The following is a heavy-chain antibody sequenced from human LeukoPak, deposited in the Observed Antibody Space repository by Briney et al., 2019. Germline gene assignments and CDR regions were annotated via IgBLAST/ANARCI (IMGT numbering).Heavy chain of an antibody. V-gene: IGHV3-23*01. CDR1: GFTFSIYA. CDR3: ARAVVPPAYYHYYMDV. CDR2: ISGSGGTA. Sequence: PGGSLRLSCAASGFTFSIYAMSWVRQAPGKGLEWVSAISGSGGTAYYADSVKGRFTISRDNSKNTLYLQMNSLRGEDTAVYYCARAVVPPAYYHYYMDVWGKGTTVTVSS. J-gene: IGHJ6*03. D-gene: IGHD2-2*01.